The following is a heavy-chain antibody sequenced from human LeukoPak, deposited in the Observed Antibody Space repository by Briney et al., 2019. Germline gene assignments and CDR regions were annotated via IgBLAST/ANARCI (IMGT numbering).Heavy chain of an antibody. D-gene: IGHD6-19*01. Sequence: ASVKVSCKASGYTFTGYYMHWVRQAPGQGLEWMGWINPNSGGTNYAQKFQGRVTMTRDTSINTAYMELSRLRSDDTAVYYRARVRIAVAGKYYFDYWGQGTLVTVSS. J-gene: IGHJ4*02. CDR1: GYTFTGYY. V-gene: IGHV1-2*02. CDR2: INPNSGGT. CDR3: ARVRIAVAGKYYFDY.